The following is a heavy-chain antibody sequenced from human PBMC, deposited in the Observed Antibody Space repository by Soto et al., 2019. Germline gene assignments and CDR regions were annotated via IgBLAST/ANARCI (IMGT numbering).Heavy chain of an antibody. V-gene: IGHV1-18*04. CDR1: GYTFTSYG. J-gene: IGHJ6*02. D-gene: IGHD2-2*01. CDR2: ISAYNGNT. Sequence: EASVKVSCKASGYTFTSYGISWVRQAPGQGLEWMGWISAYNGNTNYAQKLQGRVTMTTDTSTSTAYMELRSLRSDDTAVYYCARDRDIVVVPAAIGYYYYGVDVWGQGTTVTVSS. CDR3: ARDRDIVVVPAAIGYYYYGVDV.